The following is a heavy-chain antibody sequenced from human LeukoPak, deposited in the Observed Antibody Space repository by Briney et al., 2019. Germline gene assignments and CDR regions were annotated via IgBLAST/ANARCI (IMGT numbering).Heavy chain of an antibody. Sequence: ASVKVSCKASGYTFTSYGISWVRQAPGQGLEWMGWISAYNGNTNYAQKLQGRVTMTTDTSTSTAYMELRSLRSDDTAVYYCARDPLYCSSTSCYPDWGQGTLVTVSS. CDR1: GYTFTSYG. CDR2: ISAYNGNT. CDR3: ARDPLYCSSTSCYPD. D-gene: IGHD2-2*01. J-gene: IGHJ4*02. V-gene: IGHV1-18*01.